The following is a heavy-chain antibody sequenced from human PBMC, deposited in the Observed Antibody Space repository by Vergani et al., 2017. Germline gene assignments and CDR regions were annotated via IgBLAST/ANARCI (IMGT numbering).Heavy chain of an antibody. Sequence: QMQLQESGPGLVKPSETLSLSCTVSGDSISTSSYAWGWIRQPPGKTLEWIGTFFYGGRISYNPSLKSRVTLSLDTSKKQISLHLTSVTAADTAVYYCARHISVVRPSSMTAFDYWGQGTLVTVSS. V-gene: IGHV4-39*01. CDR3: ARHISVVRPSSMTAFDY. CDR2: FFYGGRI. J-gene: IGHJ4*02. D-gene: IGHD2-21*01. CDR1: GDSISTSSYA.